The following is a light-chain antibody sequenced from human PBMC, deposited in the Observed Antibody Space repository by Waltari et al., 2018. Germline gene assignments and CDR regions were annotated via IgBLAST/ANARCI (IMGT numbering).Light chain of an antibody. CDR3: QQYDEWPPRYT. Sequence: DTVLTPPPATLCVSPGDGATLSCRASQGVRRNLAWYQQRPAQAPRLLIFGASTRAPGVAARFIGSGSGTEFTLTITGLQSEDSAIYFCQQYDEWPPRYTFGQGTTLEIK. CDR2: GAS. CDR1: QGVRRN. V-gene: IGKV3-15*01. J-gene: IGKJ2*01.